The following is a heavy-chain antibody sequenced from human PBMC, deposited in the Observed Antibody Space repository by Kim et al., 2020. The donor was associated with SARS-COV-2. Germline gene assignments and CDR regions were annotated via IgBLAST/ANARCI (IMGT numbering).Heavy chain of an antibody. CDR3: ARDMRRWFGESNGWFDP. V-gene: IGHV4-39*07. Sequence: SETLSLTCTVSGGSISSSSYYWGWIRQPPGKGLEWIGSIYYSGSTYYNSSLKSRVTISVDTSKNQFSLKLSSVTAADTAVYYCARDMRRWFGESNGWFDP. D-gene: IGHD3-10*01. CDR2: IYYSGST. J-gene: IGHJ5*02. CDR1: GGSISSSSYY.